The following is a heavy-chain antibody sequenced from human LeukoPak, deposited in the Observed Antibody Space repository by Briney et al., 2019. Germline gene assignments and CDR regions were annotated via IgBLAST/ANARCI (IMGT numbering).Heavy chain of an antibody. J-gene: IGHJ6*02. CDR1: GFTLSSYG. D-gene: IGHD1-1*01. CDR2: IWYDGSNK. Sequence: GGSLSLSCEASGFTLSSYGMNWVRQAQGKGLEGVAVIWYDGSNKYYADSVKGRFTISRDNSKNTLYLQMNSLRAEDTAVYYCARIATTDYYYGMDVWGQGTTVTVSS. CDR3: ARIATTDYYYGMDV. V-gene: IGHV3-33*01.